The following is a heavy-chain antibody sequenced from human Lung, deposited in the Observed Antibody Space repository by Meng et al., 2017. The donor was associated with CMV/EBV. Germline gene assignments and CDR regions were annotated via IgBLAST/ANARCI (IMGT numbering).Heavy chain of an antibody. CDR3: AKDGKSGGYFDY. V-gene: IGHV3-30*02. D-gene: IGHD1-1*01. Sequence: HVVGSGGGVCRPGGSLGLSCGASGLSTYGMHWVRQVPGKGLEWVAFIWFDGSSKYYADSVKGRFSISRDNSKNTLYLQMNSLRPEDTGVYYCAKDGKSGGYFDYWGQGTLVTVSS. CDR1: GLSTYG. J-gene: IGHJ4*02. CDR2: IWFDGSSK.